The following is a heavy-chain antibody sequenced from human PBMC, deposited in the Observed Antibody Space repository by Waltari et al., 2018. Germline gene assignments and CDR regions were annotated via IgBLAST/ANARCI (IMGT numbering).Heavy chain of an antibody. Sequence: EVQLVESGGGLVQPGGSLRLSCAASGFTFSSYWLSWVRQAPGKGLEWVANIKQDGSEKYYVDSVKGRFTISRDNAKNSLYLQMNSLRAEDTAVYYCARKTYYYDSSGLAFDYWGQGTLVTVSS. CDR2: IKQDGSEK. CDR1: GFTFSSYW. J-gene: IGHJ4*02. D-gene: IGHD3-22*01. CDR3: ARKTYYYDSSGLAFDY. V-gene: IGHV3-7*01.